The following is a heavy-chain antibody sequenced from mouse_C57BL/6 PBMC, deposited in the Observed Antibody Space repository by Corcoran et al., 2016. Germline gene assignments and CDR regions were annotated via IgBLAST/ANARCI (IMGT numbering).Heavy chain of an antibody. CDR3: ARSHDGYLGAY. CDR2: INPNNGGT. Sequence: EVQLQQSGPELVKPGASVKISCKASGYTFTDYYMNWVKQSHGKSLEWIGDINPNNGGTNYNQKFTGKATLTVDKSSSTASMELRSLTSEDSAVYYCARSHDGYLGAYWGQGTLVTVSA. V-gene: IGHV1-26*01. J-gene: IGHJ3*01. D-gene: IGHD2-3*01. CDR1: GYTFTDYY.